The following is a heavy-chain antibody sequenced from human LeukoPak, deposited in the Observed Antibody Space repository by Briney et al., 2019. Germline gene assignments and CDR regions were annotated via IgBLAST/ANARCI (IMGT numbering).Heavy chain of an antibody. CDR3: AREAPGYCSGGSCSPLLYYYYCMDV. J-gene: IGHJ6*03. CDR2: IYYSGST. Sequence: SETLSLTCTVSGGSISSYYRSWIRQPPGKGLEWIGYIYYSGSTNYNPSLKSRVTISVDTSKNQFSLKLSSVTAADTAVYYCAREAPGYCSGGSCSPLLYYYYCMDVWGKGTTVTVSS. D-gene: IGHD2-15*01. V-gene: IGHV4-59*01. CDR1: GGSISSYY.